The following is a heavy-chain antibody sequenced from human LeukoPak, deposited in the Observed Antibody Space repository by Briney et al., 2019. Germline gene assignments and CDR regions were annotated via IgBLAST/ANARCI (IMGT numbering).Heavy chain of an antibody. V-gene: IGHV4-34*01. D-gene: IGHD6-13*01. J-gene: IGHJ4*02. CDR3: ARTAAAFPY. Sequence: SETLSLTCAVYGGSFSGYYWSWIRQPPGKGLEWIGEINHSGSTNYNPSLKSRVTISVDTSKNQFSLKLSSVTAADTAVYYCARTAAAFPYWGQGTLVTVSS. CDR2: INHSGST. CDR1: GGSFSGYY.